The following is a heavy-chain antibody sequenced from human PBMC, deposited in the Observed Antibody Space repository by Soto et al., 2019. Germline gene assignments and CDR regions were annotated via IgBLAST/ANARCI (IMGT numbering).Heavy chain of an antibody. CDR2: IFPGDSDV. Sequence: GESLKISCTASGYTFTNYYIGWVRQMPGKGLEWMGIIFPGDSDVTYSPSFEGQVTISADKSINTAYLQWNSLEASDTAIYFCARRAAAATFDYWGQGTLVTASS. V-gene: IGHV5-51*01. D-gene: IGHD6-13*01. CDR3: ARRAAAATFDY. J-gene: IGHJ4*02. CDR1: GYTFTNYY.